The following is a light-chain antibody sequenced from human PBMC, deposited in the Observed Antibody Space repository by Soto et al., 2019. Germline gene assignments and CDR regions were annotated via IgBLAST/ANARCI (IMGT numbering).Light chain of an antibody. Sequence: SVLPQPASVSGSPGQSITISCTGTSSDVGGYNYVSWYQQHPGKVPKLMIYDVSDRPSGVSSRFSGSKAGNTASLTISGLQAEDEADYYCSSYTSSRTLVFGTGTKVTVL. CDR1: SSDVGGYNY. J-gene: IGLJ1*01. CDR2: DVS. V-gene: IGLV2-14*01. CDR3: SSYTSSRTLV.